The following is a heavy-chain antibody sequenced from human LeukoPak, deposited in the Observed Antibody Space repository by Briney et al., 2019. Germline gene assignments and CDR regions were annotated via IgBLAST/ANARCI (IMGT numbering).Heavy chain of an antibody. CDR3: ARGGCSSTSCYYDY. CDR2: INHSGST. D-gene: IGHD2-2*01. V-gene: IGHV4-34*01. CDR1: GGSFSGYF. J-gene: IGHJ4*02. Sequence: PSETLSLTCAVYGGSFSGYFWSWIRQPPGKGLEWIGEINHSGSTNYNPSLKSRVTISVDTSKNQFSLKVSSVTAADTAVYYCARGGCSSTSCYYDYWGQGTLVTVSS.